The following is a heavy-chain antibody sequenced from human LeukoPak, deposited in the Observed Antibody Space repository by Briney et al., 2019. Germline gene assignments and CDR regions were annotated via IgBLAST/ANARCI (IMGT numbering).Heavy chain of an antibody. D-gene: IGHD1-14*01. J-gene: IGHJ4*02. CDR2: ISSGGDIK. Sequence: GGSLRLSCAASGFMFSSHGMHWVRQAPGKGLEWVAVISSGGDIKIYADSVKGRFTISRDNSKNTLFLEMNSLRVDDTAVYYCARDYRSGAPDFLDSWGQGTLVTVSS. CDR1: GFMFSSHG. CDR3: ARDYRSGAPDFLDS. V-gene: IGHV3-30*03.